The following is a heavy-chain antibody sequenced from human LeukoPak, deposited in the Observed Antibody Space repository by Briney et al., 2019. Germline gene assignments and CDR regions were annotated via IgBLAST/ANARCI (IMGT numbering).Heavy chain of an antibody. CDR1: GFTFTKYW. V-gene: IGHV3-7*03. Sequence: GGSLRLSCAASGFTFTKYWMTWVRQDPGKGLEWVANINQDGSERFYVDSMKGRFTISRDNAKNSLYLQMNSLGAEDTAVYYCTRAFDYWGQGTLVTVSS. CDR3: TRAFDY. J-gene: IGHJ4*02. CDR2: INQDGSER.